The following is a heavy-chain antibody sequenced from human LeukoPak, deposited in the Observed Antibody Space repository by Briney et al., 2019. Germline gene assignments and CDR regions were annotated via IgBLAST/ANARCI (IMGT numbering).Heavy chain of an antibody. CDR3: VKEGITFIRGGNGMDV. V-gene: IGHV3-23*01. J-gene: IGHJ6*02. CDR2: ISPGHAT. D-gene: IGHD3-10*01. CDR1: GFSFSNYD. Sequence: GGSLRLSCAASGFSFSNYDMTWVRKAPGEGLEWVSSISPGHATFYADSVKGRFSISRDNSRNMLYLQMSSLRAEDTAVYYCVKEGITFIRGGNGMDVWGQGTTVVVSS.